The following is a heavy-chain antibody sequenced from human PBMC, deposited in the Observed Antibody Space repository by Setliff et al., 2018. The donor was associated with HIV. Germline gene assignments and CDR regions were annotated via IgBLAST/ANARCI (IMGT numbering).Heavy chain of an antibody. D-gene: IGHD3-16*02. CDR2: IYHSGST. J-gene: IGHJ3*02. CDR1: GYSISSDYY. V-gene: IGHV4-38-2*01. Sequence: PSETLSLTCAVSGYSISSDYYWGWIRQPPGKGLEWIGSIYHSGSTYYNSSLKSRITISLDTSKNQFSLKLSSVTAADTAVYYCARHEGRSYYDYVWGSSRPVDAFDIWGQGAMVTVSS. CDR3: ARHEGRSYYDYVWGSSRPVDAFDI.